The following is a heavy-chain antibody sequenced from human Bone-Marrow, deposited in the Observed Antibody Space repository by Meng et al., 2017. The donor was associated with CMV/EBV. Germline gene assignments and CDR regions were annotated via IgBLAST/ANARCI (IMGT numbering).Heavy chain of an antibody. CDR2: INPNSGDT. CDR3: ARDELGGSPPGFDP. D-gene: IGHD1-26*01. J-gene: IGHJ5*02. Sequence: ASVKVSCKASGYTFTDYYMHWVRQAPGQGLEWMGWINPNSGDTNNAQKFQGRVTMTRDTSISTAYMELSRLRSDDTAVYYCARDELGGSPPGFDPWGQGTLVTVSS. CDR1: GYTFTDYY. V-gene: IGHV1-2*02.